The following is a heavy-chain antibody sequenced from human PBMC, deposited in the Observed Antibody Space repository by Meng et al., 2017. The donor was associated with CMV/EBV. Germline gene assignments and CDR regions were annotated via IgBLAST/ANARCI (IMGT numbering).Heavy chain of an antibody. D-gene: IGHD5-12*01. J-gene: IGHJ4*02. Sequence: GESLKISCAASGFTFSSYWMSWVRQAPGKGLEWVANIKQDGSEKYYVDSVKGRFTISRDNAKNSLYLQMNSLRAEDTAVYYCARERTYLRGYSGYDFRYFDNWGQGTLVTVSS. V-gene: IGHV3-7*01. CDR2: IKQDGSEK. CDR1: GFTFSSYW. CDR3: ARERTYLRGYSGYDFRYFDN.